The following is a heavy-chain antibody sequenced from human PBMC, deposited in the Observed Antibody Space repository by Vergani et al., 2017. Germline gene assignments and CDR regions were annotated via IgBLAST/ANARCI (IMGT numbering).Heavy chain of an antibody. Sequence: QGQLVQSGAEVKKPGASVKVSCKASGYTFTSYGISWVRQAPGQGLEWMGWISAYNGNTTYAQKLQGRVTMTTDTSTSTAYMKLRSLRSDDTAVYYCARDRKYDPVSGSYRRRGFDYWGQGTLVTVSS. CDR2: ISAYNGNT. CDR3: ARDRKYDPVSGSYRRRGFDY. CDR1: GYTFTSYG. D-gene: IGHD3-16*02. J-gene: IGHJ4*02. V-gene: IGHV1-18*01.